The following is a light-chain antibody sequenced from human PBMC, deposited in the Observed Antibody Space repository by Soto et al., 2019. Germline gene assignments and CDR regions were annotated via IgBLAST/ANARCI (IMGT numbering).Light chain of an antibody. V-gene: IGLV2-11*01. CDR2: DVS. CDR1: SSDVGGYIY. CDR3: CSYAGNYTYV. J-gene: IGLJ1*01. Sequence: QSVLTQARSVSGSPGQSVSISCTGTSSDVGGYIYVSWYQQHPGKAPKLMMFDVSKRPSGVPDRFSGSKSDNTASLTISGLQTEDEADYFCCSYAGNYTYVFGTGTKVTVL.